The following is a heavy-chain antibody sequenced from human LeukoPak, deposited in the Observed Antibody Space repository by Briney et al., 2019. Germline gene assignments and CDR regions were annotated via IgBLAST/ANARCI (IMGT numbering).Heavy chain of an antibody. D-gene: IGHD2-2*01. CDR2: IDSGSRAI. Sequence: PGGSLRLSCAASGFTFSTYSMNWVRQAPGKGLEWVSYIDSGSRAIYYADSVKGRFTISRDNARSSLYLQMNSLRAEDTAVYYCAGYCSTASCYGVDYWGQGTLVTVSS. CDR1: GFTFSTYS. V-gene: IGHV3-48*01. CDR3: AGYCSTASCYGVDY. J-gene: IGHJ4*02.